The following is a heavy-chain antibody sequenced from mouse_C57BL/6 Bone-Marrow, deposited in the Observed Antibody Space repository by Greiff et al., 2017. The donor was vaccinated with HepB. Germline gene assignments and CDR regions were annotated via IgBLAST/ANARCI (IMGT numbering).Heavy chain of an antibody. V-gene: IGHV5-4*01. CDR3: ETCGYDVDYAMDY. CDR2: ISDGGSYT. CDR1: GFTFSSYA. D-gene: IGHD2-2*01. J-gene: IGHJ4*01. Sequence: EVQVVESGGGLVKPGGSLKLSCAASGFTFSSYAMSWVRQTPEKRLAWVATISDGGSYTYYPDNVKGRFTISRDNAKNNLYLQMSHLKSEDTAMYYCETCGYDVDYAMDYWGQGTSVTVSS.